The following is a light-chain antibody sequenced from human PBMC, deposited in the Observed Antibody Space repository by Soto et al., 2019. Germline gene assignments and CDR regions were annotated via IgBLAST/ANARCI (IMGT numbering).Light chain of an antibody. CDR3: SAHGGTNPYV. J-gene: IGLJ1*01. CDR1: ASDIGGYTF. CDR2: DVN. Sequence: QSALTHPPSASGSPGQSVAISCTGTASDIGGYTFVSWYQQHPGKAPKLLIYDVNKRPSGVPDRFSGSKSGNTASLTVSGLKAEDEADYYCSAHGGTNPYVFGTGTKLTVL. V-gene: IGLV2-8*01.